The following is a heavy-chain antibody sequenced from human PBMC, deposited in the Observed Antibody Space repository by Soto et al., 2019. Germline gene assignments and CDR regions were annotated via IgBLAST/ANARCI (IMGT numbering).Heavy chain of an antibody. D-gene: IGHD3-22*01. J-gene: IGHJ4*02. CDR2: IYYGGGT. V-gene: IGHV4-59*01. Sequence: SETLSLTCTVSGGSISSYYWNWIRQPPGKGLEWIGDIYYGGGTNYNPSLKSRVTLSVDTSKNQFSLKLSSVTAADTAVYYCASQYYYDSSGSQTFDYRGKSTQVTVSS. CDR1: GGSISSYY. CDR3: ASQYYYDSSGSQTFDY.